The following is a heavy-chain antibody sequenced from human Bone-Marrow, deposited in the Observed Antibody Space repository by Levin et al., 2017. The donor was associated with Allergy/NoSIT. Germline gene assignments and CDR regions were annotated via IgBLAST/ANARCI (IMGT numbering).Heavy chain of an antibody. Sequence: PGGSLRLSCAASGFTFSSYGMHWVRQAPGKGLEWVAVIWYDGSNKYYADSVKGRFTISRDNSKNTLYLQMNSLRAEDTAVYYCARVLWFGESLDYWGQGTLVTVSS. CDR1: GFTFSSYG. CDR3: ARVLWFGESLDY. V-gene: IGHV3-33*01. D-gene: IGHD3-10*01. CDR2: IWYDGSNK. J-gene: IGHJ4*02.